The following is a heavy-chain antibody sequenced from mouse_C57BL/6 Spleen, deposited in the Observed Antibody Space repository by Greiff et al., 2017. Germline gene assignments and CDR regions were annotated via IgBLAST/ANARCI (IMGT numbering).Heavy chain of an antibody. Sequence: EVKVVESGGGLVQPKGSLKLSCAASGFTFNTYAMHWVRQAPGKGLEWVARIRSKSSNYATYYADSVKDRFTISRDDSQSMLYLQMNALRAEDSATYYCARYYDYYAMDYWGQGTSVTVSS. CDR3: ARYYDYYAMDY. CDR2: IRSKSSNYAT. V-gene: IGHV10-3*01. CDR1: GFTFNTYA. J-gene: IGHJ4*01. D-gene: IGHD1-1*01.